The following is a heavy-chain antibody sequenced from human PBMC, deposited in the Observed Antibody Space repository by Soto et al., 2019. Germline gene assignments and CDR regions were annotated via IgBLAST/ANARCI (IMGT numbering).Heavy chain of an antibody. D-gene: IGHD1-26*01. CDR3: ASVAAKYYYYGMDV. CDR2: IIPIFGTA. CDR1: GGTFSSYA. V-gene: IGHV1-69*12. Sequence: QVQLVQSGAEVKKPGSSVKVSCKASGGTFSSYAINWVRQAPGQGLEWMGGIIPIFGTADYAQKFQGRVTITADESTTTAYMQLSSLRSEYTAVYYCASVAAKYYYYGMDVWGQGTTVTVSS. J-gene: IGHJ6*02.